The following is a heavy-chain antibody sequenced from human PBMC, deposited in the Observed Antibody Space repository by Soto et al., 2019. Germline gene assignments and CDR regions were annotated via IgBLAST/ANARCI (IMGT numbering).Heavy chain of an antibody. V-gene: IGHV3-15*01. CDR1: GFTFTKAY. Sequence: EVQLVESGGGLVEPGGSIRLSCVASGFTFTKAYMTWVRQAPGKGLEWVGRVKGSHAGGTTDYATSVNGRFTISRDDWKNTLYMQMTSLQTEDTSVYYCATEGGYPGSNLYGAYWGQGTLVTVSS. J-gene: IGHJ4*02. D-gene: IGHD1-26*01. CDR3: ATEGGYPGSNLYGAY. CDR2: VKGSHAGGTT.